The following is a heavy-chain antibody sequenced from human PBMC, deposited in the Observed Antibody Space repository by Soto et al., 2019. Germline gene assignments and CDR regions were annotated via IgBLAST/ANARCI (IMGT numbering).Heavy chain of an antibody. CDR2: INPSGGST. CDR1: GYTFTSDY. Sequence: AASVKVSCKASGYTFTSDYMHWVRQAPGQGLEWMGLINPSGGSTSYAQKFQGRVTMTRDTSTSTVYMELSSLRSEDTAVYYCARDGRSSNRSARYYLDYWRQGTLVTVAS. CDR3: ARDGRSSNRSARYYLDY. V-gene: IGHV1-46*01. D-gene: IGHD3-10*01. J-gene: IGHJ4*02.